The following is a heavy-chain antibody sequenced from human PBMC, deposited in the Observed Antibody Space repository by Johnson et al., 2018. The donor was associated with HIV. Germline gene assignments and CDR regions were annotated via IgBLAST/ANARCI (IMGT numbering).Heavy chain of an antibody. D-gene: IGHD3-16*02. CDR3: ARGGLGYQNIHDPFDI. V-gene: IGHV3-11*01. CDR2: ISSRGSTI. CDR1: GFTFSDYY. J-gene: IGHJ3*02. Sequence: QVQLVESGGGLVKPGGSLRLSCAASGFTFSDYYMSWIRQAPGKGLEWVSYISSRGSTIYYADSVKGRFTNSIDDPKNSLYLQMNSLRVEDTALYYCARGGLGYQNIHDPFDIWGQGTMVTVSS.